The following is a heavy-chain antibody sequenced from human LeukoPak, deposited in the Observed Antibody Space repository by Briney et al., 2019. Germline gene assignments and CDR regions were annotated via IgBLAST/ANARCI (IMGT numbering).Heavy chain of an antibody. CDR1: GGSISSGGYY. CDR3: ARDIGQGNTVRLDY. D-gene: IGHD1/OR15-1a*01. J-gene: IGHJ4*02. CDR2: IYHSGST. V-gene: IGHV4-30-2*01. Sequence: SQTLSLTCTVSGGSISSGGYYWSWIRQPPGKGLEWIGYIYHSGSTFYNPSLKSRVTISVDRSKNQFSLKLSSVTAADTAVYYCARDIGQGNTVRLDYWGQGTLVTVSS.